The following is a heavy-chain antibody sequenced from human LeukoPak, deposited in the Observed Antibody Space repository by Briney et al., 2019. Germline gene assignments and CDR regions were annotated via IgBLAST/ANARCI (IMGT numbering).Heavy chain of an antibody. V-gene: IGHV4-4*07. J-gene: IGHJ6*03. D-gene: IGHD3-3*01. Sequence: PSETLSLTCTVSGGSLSSYYWSWIRQPAGKGLEWIGRIYTSGSTNYNPSLKSRVTMSVDTSKNQFSLKLSSVTAADTAVYYCARDGEAYDFWSGEPGYYYYYMDVWGKGTTVTVSS. CDR2: IYTSGST. CDR1: GGSLSSYY. CDR3: ARDGEAYDFWSGEPGYYYYYMDV.